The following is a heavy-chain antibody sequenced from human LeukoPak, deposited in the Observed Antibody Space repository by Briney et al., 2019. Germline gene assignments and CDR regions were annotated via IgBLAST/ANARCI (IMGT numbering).Heavy chain of an antibody. J-gene: IGHJ5*02. V-gene: IGHV1-18*01. Sequence: ASVKGSCKASGYTFTSYGISWVRQAPGQGLEWMGWISAYNGNTNYAQKLQGRVTMTTDTSTSTAYMELRSLRSDDTAVYYCARDRPQEQQLGNWFDPWGQGTLVNVSS. CDR3: ARDRPQEQQLGNWFDP. CDR1: GYTFTSYG. CDR2: ISAYNGNT. D-gene: IGHD6-13*01.